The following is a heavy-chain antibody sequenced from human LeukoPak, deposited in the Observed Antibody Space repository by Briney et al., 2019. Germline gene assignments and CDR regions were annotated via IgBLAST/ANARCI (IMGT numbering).Heavy chain of an antibody. CDR2: ISSSSSTI. CDR1: GFTFSSYS. Sequence: PGGSLRLSCAASGFTFSSYSMNWVRQAPGKGLEWVSYISSSSSTIYYADPVKGRFTISRDNAKNSLYLQMNSLRAEDTAVYYCARVDATVDDYWGQGTLVTVSS. CDR3: ARVDATVDDY. V-gene: IGHV3-48*01. D-gene: IGHD2-15*01. J-gene: IGHJ4*02.